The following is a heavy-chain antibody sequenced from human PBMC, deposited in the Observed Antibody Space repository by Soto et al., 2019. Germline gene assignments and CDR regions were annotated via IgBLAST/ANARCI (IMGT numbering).Heavy chain of an antibody. D-gene: IGHD2-2*01. CDR1: GGSISSYY. J-gene: IGHJ2*01. CDR2: IYSGGST. V-gene: IGHV4-59*01. Sequence: QVQLQESGPGLVKPSETLSLTCTVSGGSISSYYWSWIRQPPGKGLEWIGYIYSGGSTNSNPSLKSRVYISVDTSKNQFPLKLSSVTAAAKAVYYCASRVSSCYGCWYLDLWGRGTLVTVSS. CDR3: ASRVSSCYGCWYLDL.